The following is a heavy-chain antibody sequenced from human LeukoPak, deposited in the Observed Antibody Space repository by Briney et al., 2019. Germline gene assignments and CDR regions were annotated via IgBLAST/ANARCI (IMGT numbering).Heavy chain of an antibody. CDR2: IYYSGST. V-gene: IGHV4-59*01. D-gene: IGHD3-22*01. CDR3: ASFPYYYDSSGYYYPF. CDR1: GGSISSYY. J-gene: IGHJ4*02. Sequence: PSETLSLTCTVSGGSISSYYWSWIRQPPGKGLEWIGYIYYSGSTNYNPSLKSRVTISVDTSKNQFPLKLSSVTAADTAAYYCASFPYYYDSSGYYYPFWGQGTLVTVSS.